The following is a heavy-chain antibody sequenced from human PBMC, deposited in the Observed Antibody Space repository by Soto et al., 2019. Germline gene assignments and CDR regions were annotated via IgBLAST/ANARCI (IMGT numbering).Heavy chain of an antibody. J-gene: IGHJ4*02. CDR3: ARQRTSVVTQAYFDS. D-gene: IGHD2-21*02. CDR2: IYYSGST. CDR1: GDSINNRSYY. Sequence: SETLSLTCTVTGDSINNRSYYWGWIRQPPGKGLEWIGSIYYSGSTYNNPSLKSRVSMSVDTSKNQFSLKLRSVTAADTALYYCARQRTSVVTQAYFDSWGTGSLGTVSS. V-gene: IGHV4-39*01.